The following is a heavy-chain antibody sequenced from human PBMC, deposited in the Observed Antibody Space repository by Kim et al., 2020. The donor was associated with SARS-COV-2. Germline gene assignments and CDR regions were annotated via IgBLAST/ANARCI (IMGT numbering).Heavy chain of an antibody. D-gene: IGHD3-9*01. V-gene: IGHV1-69*01. J-gene: IGHJ4*02. CDR3: ARDDILTGYYPSHFDY. Sequence: KFQGGVTITADESTSTAYMELSSLRSEDTAVYYCARDDILTGYYPSHFDYWGQGTLVTVSS.